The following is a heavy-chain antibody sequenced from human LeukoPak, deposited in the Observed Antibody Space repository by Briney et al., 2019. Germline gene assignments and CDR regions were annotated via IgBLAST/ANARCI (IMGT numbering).Heavy chain of an antibody. D-gene: IGHD2-2*01. Sequence: GGSLRLSCAASGFXFSNAWISWVRQAPGKGLRWVGRIKSKADGGTTDYAAPVKGRFTISRDDSENTLYMQMNSLKTEDTAVYYCTIPAPPQWVDAFDIWGQGTMVTVSS. CDR3: TIPAPPQWVDAFDI. J-gene: IGHJ3*02. CDR2: IKSKADGGTT. CDR1: GFXFSNAW. V-gene: IGHV3-15*01.